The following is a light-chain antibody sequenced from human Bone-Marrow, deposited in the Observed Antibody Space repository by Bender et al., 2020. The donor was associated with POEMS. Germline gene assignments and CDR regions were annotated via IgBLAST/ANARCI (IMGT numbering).Light chain of an antibody. V-gene: IGLV2-23*01. CDR1: SSDVGNYKL. CDR2: EGS. CDR3: CSFTSIHTYV. Sequence: SALTQPASVSGSPGPSITISCTGTSSDVGNYKLVSWYQQHPGKAPKLIFYEGSERPSGVSDRFSGSRSGHTASLTISGLQAEDEADYYCCSFTSIHTYVFGTGTKVSVL. J-gene: IGLJ1*01.